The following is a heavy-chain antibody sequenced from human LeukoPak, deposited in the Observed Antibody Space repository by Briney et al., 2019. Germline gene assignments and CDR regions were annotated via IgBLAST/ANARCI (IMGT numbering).Heavy chain of an antibody. CDR1: GGSFSGYY. Sequence: SETLSLTCAVYGGSFSGYYWSWIRQPPGKRLEWIGEINHSGSTNYNPSLKSRVTISVDTSKNQFSLKLSSVTAAGTAVYYCARGARIAARLYFDYWGQGTLVTVSS. V-gene: IGHV4-34*01. J-gene: IGHJ4*02. CDR3: ARGARIAARLYFDY. CDR2: INHSGST. D-gene: IGHD6-6*01.